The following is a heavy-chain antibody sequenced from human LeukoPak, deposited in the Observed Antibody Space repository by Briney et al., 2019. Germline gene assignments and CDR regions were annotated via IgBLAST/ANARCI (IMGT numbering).Heavy chain of an antibody. J-gene: IGHJ4*02. CDR2: IIPILGIA. CDR3: ASLVPQLLQDY. CDR1: GGTFSSYA. D-gene: IGHD1-26*01. V-gene: IGHV1-69*04. Sequence: SVKVSCKASGGTFSSYAISWVRQAPGQGLEWMGRIIPILGIANYAQKFQGRVTITADKSTSTAYMELSSLRSEDTAVYYCASLVPQLLQDYWGQGTLVTVSS.